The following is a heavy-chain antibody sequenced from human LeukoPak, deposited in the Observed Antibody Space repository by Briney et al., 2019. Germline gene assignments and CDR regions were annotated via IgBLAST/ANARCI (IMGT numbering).Heavy chain of an antibody. Sequence: GGSLRLSCAASGFTFSSYAMSWVRQAPGTGLEWVSAISGSGGSTYYADSVKGRFTISRDNSKNTLYLQMNSLRAEDTAVYYCAKSAICSGGSCYGGSDYWGQGTLVTVSS. CDR2: ISGSGGST. J-gene: IGHJ4*02. V-gene: IGHV3-23*01. CDR1: GFTFSSYA. CDR3: AKSAICSGGSCYGGSDY. D-gene: IGHD2-15*01.